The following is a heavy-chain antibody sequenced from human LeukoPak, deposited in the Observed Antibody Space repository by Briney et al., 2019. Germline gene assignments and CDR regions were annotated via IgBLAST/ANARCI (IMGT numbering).Heavy chain of an antibody. CDR2: ISESGVTT. D-gene: IGHD3-22*01. CDR1: GFTFSSYA. Sequence: GGSLRLSCAASGFTFSSYAMSWVRQAPGKGPEWVSIISESGVTTYYADSVKGRFTISRDNSKNTLYLQMNSLRAEDTAVYYCAGGNGYYSHLDYWGQGTLVTVSS. CDR3: AGGNGYYSHLDY. J-gene: IGHJ4*02. V-gene: IGHV3-23*01.